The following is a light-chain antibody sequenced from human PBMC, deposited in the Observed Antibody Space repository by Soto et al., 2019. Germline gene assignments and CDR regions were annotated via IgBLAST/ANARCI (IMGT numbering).Light chain of an antibody. J-gene: IGKJ2*01. Sequence: EIVLTQSPGTLSLSPGERATLSCRASQSLNSDYLAWYQQIPGQAPRVVIYGASTRAPGIPDRLSGSGSGTDFTLTISRLEPEDFAVYYCQQFGNSRYTFGPGTKVEIK. V-gene: IGKV3-20*01. CDR1: QSLNSDY. CDR3: QQFGNSRYT. CDR2: GAS.